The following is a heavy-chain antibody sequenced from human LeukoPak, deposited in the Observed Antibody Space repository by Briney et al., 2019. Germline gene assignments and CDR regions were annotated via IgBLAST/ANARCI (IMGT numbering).Heavy chain of an antibody. Sequence: GASVKVSCKASGGTFISYAISWVGQAPGQGGEWMGGIIHIFGTANNAQNFQRRVTITADKSTSTAYMELSSLRSVYTAVYYCAKEDRLFDYWGQGPLVTVSS. CDR2: IIHIFGTA. J-gene: IGHJ4*02. CDR1: GGTFISYA. CDR3: AKEDRLFDY. V-gene: IGHV1-69*06. D-gene: IGHD2-15*01.